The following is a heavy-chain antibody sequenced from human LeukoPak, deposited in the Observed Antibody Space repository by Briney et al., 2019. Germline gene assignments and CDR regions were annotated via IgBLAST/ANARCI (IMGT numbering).Heavy chain of an antibody. CDR1: GYTFANYG. V-gene: IGHV1-18*01. J-gene: IGHJ4*02. CDR2: ISGYNGNT. CDR3: GRQVDTTMALPDY. Sequence: ASVKVSCKASGYTFANYGISWVRQAPGLGLEWMGWISGYNGNTNYAQKFQGRVTMTTDTSTSTAFMELRGLRSDDTAFYYCGRQVDTTMALPDYWGQGTLVTVSS. D-gene: IGHD5-18*01.